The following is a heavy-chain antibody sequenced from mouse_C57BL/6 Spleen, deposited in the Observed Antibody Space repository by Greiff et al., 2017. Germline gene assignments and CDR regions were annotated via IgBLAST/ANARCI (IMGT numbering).Heavy chain of an antibody. CDR2: IYPGDGDT. CDR1: GYAFSSYW. J-gene: IGHJ2*01. CDR3: ARDYYYGSSY. Sequence: QVQLQQSGAGLVKPGASVRISCKASGYAFSSYWMNWVKQRPGKGLEWIGHIYPGDGDTNYNGKFKGKATLTADKSSSTAYMQLSSLTSEDSAVYLCARDYYYGSSYWGQGTTLTVSS. D-gene: IGHD1-1*01. V-gene: IGHV1-80*01.